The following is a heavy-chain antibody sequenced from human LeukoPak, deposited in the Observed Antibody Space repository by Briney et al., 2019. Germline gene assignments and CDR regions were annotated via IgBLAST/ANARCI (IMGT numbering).Heavy chain of an antibody. CDR2: INPSGGST. CDR3: ARVSCSSTSCSHAFNI. CDR1: GYTFTSYY. D-gene: IGHD2-2*01. J-gene: IGHJ3*02. Sequence: ASVKVSCKASGYTFTSYYMHWVRQAPGQGLEWMGIINPSGGSTSYAQKFQGRVTMTRDTSTSTVYMELSSLRSEDTAVYYCARVSCSSTSCSHAFNIWGQGTVVTVSS. V-gene: IGHV1-46*03.